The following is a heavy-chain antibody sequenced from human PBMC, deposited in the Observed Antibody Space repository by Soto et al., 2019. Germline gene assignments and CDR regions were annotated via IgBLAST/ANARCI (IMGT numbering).Heavy chain of an antibody. V-gene: IGHV5-51*01. D-gene: IGHD6-19*01. CDR2: IYPADSDT. CDR1: GYSFTTYW. Sequence: GESLKISCKGSGYSFTTYWIGWVRQMPGKGLEWMGIIYPADSDTRYSPSFQGQVTISADKSSSTAYLQWGSLNASDTAMYYCVLDGGFGSGWCPAYWGQGTLVTVSS. CDR3: VLDGGFGSGWCPAY. J-gene: IGHJ4*02.